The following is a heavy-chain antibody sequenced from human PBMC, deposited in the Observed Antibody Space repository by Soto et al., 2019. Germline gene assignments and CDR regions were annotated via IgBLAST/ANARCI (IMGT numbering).Heavy chain of an antibody. D-gene: IGHD6-19*01. CDR2: IYYSGST. CDR3: ARGGGWYQRSAYDI. CDR1: GGSISSGGYY. J-gene: IGHJ3*02. V-gene: IGHV4-31*03. Sequence: PSETLSLTCTVSGGSISSGGYYWSWIRQHPGKGLEWIGYIYYSGSTYYNPSLKSRVTISVDTSKNQFSLKLSSVTAADTAVYYCARGGGWYQRSAYDIWGQGTMVTVSS.